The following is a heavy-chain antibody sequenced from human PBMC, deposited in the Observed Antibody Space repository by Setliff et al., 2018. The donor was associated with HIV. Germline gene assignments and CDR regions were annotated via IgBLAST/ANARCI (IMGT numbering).Heavy chain of an antibody. CDR3: AKELAASGLGYFDS. CDR2: ILSTGERT. Sequence: PGGSLRLSCAASGFTFSNYAMSRVRQAPGEGLEWVSAILSTGERTFYADSVKGRFTISRDNSKNTVYLQMNSLRAEDTAEYYCAKELAASGLGYFDSWGRGTLVTVSS. D-gene: IGHD3-22*01. V-gene: IGHV3-23*01. CDR1: GFTFSNYA. J-gene: IGHJ4*02.